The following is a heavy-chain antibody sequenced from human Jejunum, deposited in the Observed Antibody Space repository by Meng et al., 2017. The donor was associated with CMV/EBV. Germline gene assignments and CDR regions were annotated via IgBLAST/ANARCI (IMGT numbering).Heavy chain of an antibody. J-gene: IGHJ4*02. Sequence: QVQLQESGPGLVKPSETLSLTCTVSGGSISSFYWSWIRQPAGKGLEWIGRIYSSGSANYNPSLKSRVTMSVDTSKNQFSLKLTSVTAADTAIYYCVRDRLYFEYWGQGTLVTVSS. CDR1: GGSISSFY. CDR3: VRDRLYFEY. CDR2: IYSSGSA. V-gene: IGHV4-4*07.